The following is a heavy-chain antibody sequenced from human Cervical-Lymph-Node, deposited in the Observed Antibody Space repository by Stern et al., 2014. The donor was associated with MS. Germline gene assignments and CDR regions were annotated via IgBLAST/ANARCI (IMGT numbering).Heavy chain of an antibody. CDR3: ARDRKGSGSYWHYYYGMDV. V-gene: IGHV3-7*03. Sequence: EVQLLESGGGLVQPGGSLRLSCAASGFTFSSYWMSWVRQAPGKGLEWVANIKQDGSEKYYVDSVKGRFTISRDNAKNSLYLQMNSLRAEDTAVYYCARDRKGSGSYWHYYYGMDVWGQGTTVTVSS. D-gene: IGHD3-10*01. CDR2: IKQDGSEK. J-gene: IGHJ6*02. CDR1: GFTFSSYW.